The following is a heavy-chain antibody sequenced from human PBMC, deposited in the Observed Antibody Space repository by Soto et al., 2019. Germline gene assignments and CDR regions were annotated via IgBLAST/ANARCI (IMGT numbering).Heavy chain of an antibody. J-gene: IGHJ6*02. CDR1: GFTFSNAW. CDR2: IKSKTDGGTT. D-gene: IGHD2-21*02. CDR3: TTDPGGDYLWDYYYYGMDV. V-gene: IGHV3-15*01. Sequence: EVQLVESGGGLVKPGGSLRLSCAASGFTFSNAWMSWVRQAPGKGLEWVGRIKSKTDGGTTDYAAPVKGRFTISRDDSXNXLSXQMNSLKTEDTAVYYCTTDPGGDYLWDYYYYGMDVWGQGTTVTVSS.